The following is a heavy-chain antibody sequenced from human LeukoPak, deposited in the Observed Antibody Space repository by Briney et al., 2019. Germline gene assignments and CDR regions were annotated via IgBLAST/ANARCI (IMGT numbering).Heavy chain of an antibody. D-gene: IGHD5-18*01. V-gene: IGHV4-38-2*02. Sequence: SETLSLTCTVSGYSISSGYYWGWIRQPPGKGLEWIGEINHSGSTNYNPSLKSRVTISVDTSKNQFSLKLSSVTAADTAVYYCARGRYSYGYPNYYYYMDVWGKGTTVTVSS. CDR3: ARGRYSYGYPNYYYYMDV. CDR2: INHSGST. J-gene: IGHJ6*03. CDR1: GYSISSGYY.